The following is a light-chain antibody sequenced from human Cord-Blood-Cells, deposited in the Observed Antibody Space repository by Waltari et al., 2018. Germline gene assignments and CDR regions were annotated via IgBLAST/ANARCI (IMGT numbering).Light chain of an antibody. CDR2: GKN. V-gene: IGLV3-19*01. J-gene: IGLJ1*01. Sequence: SSELNQDPAVFVALGQTVRLTCQGDSLRSYYENWYQQKPGPGPVLVIYGKNNRPAGIPGRFSGSSSGNTASLTITGAQAEDEADYYCNSRDSSGTHYVFGTGTKVTVL. CDR3: NSRDSSGTHYV. CDR1: SLRSYY.